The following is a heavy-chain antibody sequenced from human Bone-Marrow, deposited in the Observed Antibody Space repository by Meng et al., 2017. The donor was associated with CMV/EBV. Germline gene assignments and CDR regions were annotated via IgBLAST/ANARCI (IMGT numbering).Heavy chain of an antibody. Sequence: SETLSLTCTVSGGSISSYYWSWIRQPPGKGLEWVGYIYYSGSTNYNPSRKSRVTISVDTSKNQFCLKLSSVTAADTAVYYCARGPEGRGYFDWSGRFDPWGQGTRVTVSS. CDR3: ARGPEGRGYFDWSGRFDP. J-gene: IGHJ5*02. CDR2: IYYSGST. CDR1: GGSISSYY. V-gene: IGHV4-59*01. D-gene: IGHD3-9*01.